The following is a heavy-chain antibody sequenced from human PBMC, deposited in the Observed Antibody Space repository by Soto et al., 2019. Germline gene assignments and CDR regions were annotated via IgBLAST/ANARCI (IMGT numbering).Heavy chain of an antibody. CDR1: GFTFDDYA. V-gene: IGHV3-9*01. J-gene: IGHJ4*02. Sequence: EVQLVESGGGLVQPGRSLRLSCAASGFTFDDYAMHWVRQAPGKGLEWVSGISWNSGSIGYADSVKGRFTISRDNAKNSLYLQMNSLRAEDTALYYCAKGVLYGGNSNLDYWGQGTLVTVSS. CDR2: ISWNSGSI. CDR3: AKGVLYGGNSNLDY. D-gene: IGHD2-21*02.